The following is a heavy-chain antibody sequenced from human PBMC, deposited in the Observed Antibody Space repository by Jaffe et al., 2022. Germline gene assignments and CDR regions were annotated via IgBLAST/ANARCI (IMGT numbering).Heavy chain of an antibody. Sequence: QVQLVQSGAEVKKPGASVKVSCKASGYTFTGYYMHWVRQAPGQGLEWMGRINPNSGGTNYAQKFQGRVTMTRDTSISTAYMELSRLRSDDTAVYYCARLVEQEYSGYDLVPSGWGQGTLVTVSS. V-gene: IGHV1-2*06. J-gene: IGHJ4*02. CDR1: GYTFTGYY. CDR3: ARLVEQEYSGYDLVPSG. D-gene: IGHD5-12*01. CDR2: INPNSGGT.